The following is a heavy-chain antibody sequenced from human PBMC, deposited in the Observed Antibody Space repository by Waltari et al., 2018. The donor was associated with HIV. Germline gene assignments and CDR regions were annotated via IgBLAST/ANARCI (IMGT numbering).Heavy chain of an antibody. D-gene: IGHD6-19*01. Sequence: EVQLLESGGGLVRPGGSLRLSCAASGFTFTTYALTWVRQAPGKGLEWVSAIRGGGDSTYYADSVKGRFTISRDNSKNTLYLQMNSLRAEDTAVYFWAKLASGWYGYWGQGTLVTVSS. V-gene: IGHV3-23*01. J-gene: IGHJ4*02. CDR2: IRGGGDST. CDR3: AKLASGWYGY. CDR1: GFTFTTYA.